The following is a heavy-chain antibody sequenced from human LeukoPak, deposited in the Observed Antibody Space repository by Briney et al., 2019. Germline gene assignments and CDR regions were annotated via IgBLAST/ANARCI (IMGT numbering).Heavy chain of an antibody. CDR2: INPNTGGT. CDR3: ASGTYRVLQH. CDR1: GYAFTAYY. D-gene: IGHD1-14*01. Sequence: ASVKVSCKASGYAFTAYYIHWVRQAPGQGLEWMGWINPNTGGTNYAQKFQGRVTMTRDTSISTAYMELSGLKSDDTAVYYCASGTYRVLQHWGQGTLVTVSS. V-gene: IGHV1-2*02. J-gene: IGHJ1*01.